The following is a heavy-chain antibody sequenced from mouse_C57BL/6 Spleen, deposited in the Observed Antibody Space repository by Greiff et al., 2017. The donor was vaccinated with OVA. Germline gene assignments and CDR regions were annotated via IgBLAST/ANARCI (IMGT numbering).Heavy chain of an antibody. D-gene: IGHD2-4*01. CDR2: ISDGGSYT. J-gene: IGHJ2*01. V-gene: IGHV5-4*01. Sequence: DVKLVESGGGLVKPGGSLKLSCAASGFTFSSYAMSWVRQTPEKRLEWVATISDGGSYTYYPDNVKGRFTISRDNAKNNLYLQMSHLKSEDTAMYYCARDRGDYDGYFDYWGQGTTLTVSS. CDR1: GFTFSSYA. CDR3: ARDRGDYDGYFDY.